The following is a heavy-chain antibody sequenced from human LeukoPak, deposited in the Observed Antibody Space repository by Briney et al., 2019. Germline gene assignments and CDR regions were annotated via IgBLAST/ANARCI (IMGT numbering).Heavy chain of an antibody. CDR1: GFTFDDYG. J-gene: IGHJ4*02. Sequence: GGSLRLSCAASGFTFDDYGMSRVRQAPGKGLEWVSGINWNGGSTGYADSVKGRFTVSRDNAKNSLYLQMNSLRAEDTALYYCARSDYGGNSGFDYWGQGTLVTVSS. V-gene: IGHV3-20*04. D-gene: IGHD4-23*01. CDR2: INWNGGST. CDR3: ARSDYGGNSGFDY.